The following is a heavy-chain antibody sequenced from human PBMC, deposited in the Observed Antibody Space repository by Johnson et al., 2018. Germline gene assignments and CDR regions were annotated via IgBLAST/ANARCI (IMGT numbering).Heavy chain of an antibody. V-gene: IGHV3-30*06. D-gene: IGHD3-3*01. CDR3: AGEFEWLIGGGYFQH. CDR2: ISYDGTNK. J-gene: IGHJ1*01. Sequence: VQLVESGGGVVQPGRSLRLSCAASGFTFSSYGMNWVRQAPGKGLNWVAVISYDGTNKYYADSVKGRFTISRENSKNTLYLQMNSLGAGDTAVYYCAGEFEWLIGGGYFQHWGQGTLVTVSS. CDR1: GFTFSSYG.